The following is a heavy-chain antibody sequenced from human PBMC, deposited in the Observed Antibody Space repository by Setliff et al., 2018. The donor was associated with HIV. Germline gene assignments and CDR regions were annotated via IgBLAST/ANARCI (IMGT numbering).Heavy chain of an antibody. CDR1: GFTFSGSA. CDR2: IKTKPNSYAT. J-gene: IGHJ5*02. Sequence: LRLSCSASGFTFSGSALHWVRQASGKGLEWVGRIKTKPNSYATAHAESVKGRFTIFRDDSQNTAYLQMNSLRTEDTAVYFCAVSPDGDCATTECANWFDPWGQGTQVTVSS. V-gene: IGHV3-73*01. D-gene: IGHD4-17*01. CDR3: AVSPDGDCATTECANWFDP.